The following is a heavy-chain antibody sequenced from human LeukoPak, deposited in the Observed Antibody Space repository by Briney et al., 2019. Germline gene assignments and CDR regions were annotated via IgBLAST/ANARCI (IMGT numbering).Heavy chain of an antibody. D-gene: IGHD3-10*01. Sequence: GGSLRLSCAASGFTFSSYAMHWVRQAPGKGLEWVAVISYDGSNKYYADSVKGRFTISRDNSKNTLYLQMNSLRAEDTAVYYCAKVQSSGSGSFLDYWGQGTLVTVSS. CDR1: GFTFSSYA. CDR2: ISYDGSNK. J-gene: IGHJ4*02. V-gene: IGHV3-30*04. CDR3: AKVQSSGSGSFLDY.